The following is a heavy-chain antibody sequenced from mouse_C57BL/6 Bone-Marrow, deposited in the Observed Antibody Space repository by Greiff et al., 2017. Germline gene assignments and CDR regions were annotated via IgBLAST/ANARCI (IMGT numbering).Heavy chain of an antibody. Sequence: VHVKQSGPVLVKPGASVKMSCKASGYTFTDYYMNWVKQSHGKSLEWIGVINPYNGGTSYNQKFKGKATLTVDKSSSTAYMELNSLTSEDSAVXYCGEGNWFAYWGQGTLVTVSA. V-gene: IGHV1-19*01. CDR3: GEGNWFAY. CDR1: GYTFTDYY. J-gene: IGHJ3*01. CDR2: INPYNGGT.